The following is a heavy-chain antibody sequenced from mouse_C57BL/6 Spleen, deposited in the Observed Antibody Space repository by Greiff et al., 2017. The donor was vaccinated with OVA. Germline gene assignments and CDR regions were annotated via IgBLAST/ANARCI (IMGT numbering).Heavy chain of an antibody. CDR3: ARESGTFSWFAY. J-gene: IGHJ3*01. CDR2: ISSGSSTI. CDR1: GFTFSDYG. Sequence: EVHLVESGGGLVKPGGSLKLSCAASGFTFSDYGMHWVRQAPEKGLEWVAYISSGSSTIYYADTVKGRFTISRDNAKNTLFLQMTSLRSEDTAMYYCARESGTFSWFAYWGQGTLVTVSA. V-gene: IGHV5-17*01. D-gene: IGHD4-1*01.